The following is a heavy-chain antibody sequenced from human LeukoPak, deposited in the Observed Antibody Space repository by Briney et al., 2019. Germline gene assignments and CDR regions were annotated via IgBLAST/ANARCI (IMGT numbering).Heavy chain of an antibody. Sequence: GGSLRLSCAASGFTFSSYAMHWVRQAPGKGLEWVAVISYDGSNKYYADSVKGRFTISRDNAKNSLYLQMNSLRAEDTALYYCAKDMGVVVAAAYGMDVWGQGPAVTVSS. CDR2: ISYDGSNK. J-gene: IGHJ6*02. V-gene: IGHV3-30-3*01. D-gene: IGHD2-15*01. CDR3: AKDMGVVVAAAYGMDV. CDR1: GFTFSSYA.